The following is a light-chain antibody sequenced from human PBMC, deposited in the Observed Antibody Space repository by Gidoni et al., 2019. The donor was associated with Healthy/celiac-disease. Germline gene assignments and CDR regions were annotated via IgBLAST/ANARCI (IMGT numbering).Light chain of an antibody. V-gene: IGKV1-33*01. Sequence: DIQMTQSPSSLSASVGDRVTITCQASQDISNYLNWYQQKPGKAPKLLSYDASKLETGVPSRFSGSGSGTDFTFTISSLQPEDIATYYCQQYDNLPLTFGGXTKVEIK. CDR1: QDISNY. CDR3: QQYDNLPLT. CDR2: DAS. J-gene: IGKJ4*01.